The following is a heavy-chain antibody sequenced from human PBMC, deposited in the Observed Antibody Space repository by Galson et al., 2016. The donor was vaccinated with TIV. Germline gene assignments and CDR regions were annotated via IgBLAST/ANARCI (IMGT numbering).Heavy chain of an antibody. CDR2: FIPLFGTA. D-gene: IGHD6-19*01. J-gene: IGHJ6*02. CDR1: GDTFSTYP. Sequence: SVKVSCKASGDTFSTYPFNWVRQAPGQGLEWVGGFIPLFGTANYAQKFQGRVTITADESTSTLYMEVSSLRPDDTAVYYCAKQWLKDYYGMEVWGPGTTVTGSS. CDR3: AKQWLKDYYGMEV. V-gene: IGHV1-69*13.